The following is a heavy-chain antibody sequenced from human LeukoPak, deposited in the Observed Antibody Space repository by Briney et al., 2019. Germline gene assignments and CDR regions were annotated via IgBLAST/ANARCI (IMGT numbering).Heavy chain of an antibody. J-gene: IGHJ3*02. V-gene: IGHV4-30-2*01. D-gene: IGHD3-3*01. CDR1: GGSISSGGYY. CDR3: ARAQAYDFWSGPRGNAFDI. Sequence: TLSLICTVSGGSISSGGYYWSWIRQPPGKGLKWIGYIYHSGSTYYNPSLKSRVTISVDRSKNQFSLKLSSVTAADTAVYYCARAQAYDFWSGPRGNAFDIWGQGTMVTVSS. CDR2: IYHSGST.